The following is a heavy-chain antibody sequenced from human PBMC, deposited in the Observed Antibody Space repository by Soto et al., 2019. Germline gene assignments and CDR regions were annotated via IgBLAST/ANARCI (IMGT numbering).Heavy chain of an antibody. CDR2: ISAYNGNT. Sequence: ASVKVSCKASGYTFTSYGISWVRQAPGQGLEWMGWISAYNGNTNYAQKLQGRVTMTTDTSTSTAYMGLRSLRSDDTAVFYCASDVRHGLIAYWGQGSLVPVSS. D-gene: IGHD2-21*01. V-gene: IGHV1-18*01. J-gene: IGHJ4*02. CDR3: ASDVRHGLIAY. CDR1: GYTFTSYG.